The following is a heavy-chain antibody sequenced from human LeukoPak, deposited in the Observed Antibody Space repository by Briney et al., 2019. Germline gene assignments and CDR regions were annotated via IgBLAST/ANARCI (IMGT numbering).Heavy chain of an antibody. J-gene: IGHJ4*02. CDR2: IHYSGSI. V-gene: IGHV4-34*01. CDR1: GGSFSDYY. D-gene: IGHD5-24*01. CDR3: ARGADRYKTGNY. Sequence: PSETLSLTCAVYGGSFSDYYWSWIRQPPGKGLEWIGEIHYSGSIDYNPSLKSRVTISADTSKNQFSLNLRSVTAADTAVYYCARGADRYKTGNYWGQGTLVTVSS.